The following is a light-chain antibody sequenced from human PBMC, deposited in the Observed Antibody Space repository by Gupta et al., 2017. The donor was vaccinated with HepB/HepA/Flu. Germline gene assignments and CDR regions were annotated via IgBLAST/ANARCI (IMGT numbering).Light chain of an antibody. CDR2: GAS. V-gene: IGKV3-15*01. CDR3: QQYNNWTHSPPYT. CDR1: QSVSIN. Sequence: EIVMTQSPATVSVSQGERATFSCRASQSVSINLAWYYQKPGQAPRLLPYGASTRATGIPARFSGSGCGTEFTLTISRLHSEDFAVYYCQQYNNWTHSPPYTFGQGTKLEIK. J-gene: IGKJ2*01.